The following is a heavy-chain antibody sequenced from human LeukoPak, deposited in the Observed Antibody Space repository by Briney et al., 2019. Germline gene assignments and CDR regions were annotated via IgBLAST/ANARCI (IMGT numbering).Heavy chain of an antibody. CDR1: GYSFSTYG. V-gene: IGHV1-18*01. D-gene: IGHD5-18*01. Sequence: ASVKVSCKASGYSFSTYGISWVRQAPGQGLEWMGWISVYNGNTNYAQNFQGRVTMTTDASTSTAYMELSSLRSDDTAVYYCARGGHMGYTPMAYWGQGTLVSVSS. CDR3: ARGGHMGYTPMAY. J-gene: IGHJ4*02. CDR2: ISVYNGNT.